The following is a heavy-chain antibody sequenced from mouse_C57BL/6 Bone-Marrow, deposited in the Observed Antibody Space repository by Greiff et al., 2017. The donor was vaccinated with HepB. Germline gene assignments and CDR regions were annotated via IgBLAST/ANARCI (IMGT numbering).Heavy chain of an antibody. D-gene: IGHD2-4*01. CDR3: ARPYDYDGGAWFAY. J-gene: IGHJ3*01. CDR1: GYTFTSYT. V-gene: IGHV1-4*01. CDR2: INPSSGDT. Sequence: VHLVESGAELARPGASVKMSCKASGYTFTSYTMHWVKQRPGQGLEWIGYINPSSGDTKYNQKFKDKATLTADKSSSTAYMQLSSLTSEDSAVYYCARPYDYDGGAWFAYWGQGTLVTVSA.